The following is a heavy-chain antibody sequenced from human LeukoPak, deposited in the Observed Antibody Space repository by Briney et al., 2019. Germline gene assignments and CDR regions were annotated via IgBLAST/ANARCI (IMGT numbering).Heavy chain of an antibody. CDR3: VKLSSALWFGELFFDY. D-gene: IGHD3-10*01. J-gene: IGHJ4*02. V-gene: IGHV3-43D*03. Sequence: GGSLRLSCAASGFTFYDYAMHWVRQAPGRGLEWVSLISWDGGSTYYADSVKGRFTISRDNAKNSLYLQMNSLRAEDTAVYYCVKLSSALWFGELFFDYWGQGTLVIVSS. CDR2: ISWDGGST. CDR1: GFTFYDYA.